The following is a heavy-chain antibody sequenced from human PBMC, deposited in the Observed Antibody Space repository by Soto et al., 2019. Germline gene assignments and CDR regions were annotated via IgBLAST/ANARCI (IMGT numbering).Heavy chain of an antibody. CDR1: GDSITSSSYH. D-gene: IGHD5-18*01. V-gene: IGHV4-39*01. CDR3: VRLVKGGNSYGYIDN. Sequence: QLQLQESGPGLVKPSETLSLTCTVSGDSITSSSYHWGWIRQPPGKGLKWIGSIYYSGTTFYNPSLKSRVTISVDTSKNQFSLKLSSVTAADTVIYYCVRLVKGGNSYGYIDNWGQGTLVTVSS. CDR2: IYYSGTT. J-gene: IGHJ4*02.